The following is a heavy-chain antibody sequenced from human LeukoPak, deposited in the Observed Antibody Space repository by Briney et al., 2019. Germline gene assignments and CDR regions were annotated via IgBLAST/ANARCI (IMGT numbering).Heavy chain of an antibody. CDR2: ISSSGSTI. D-gene: IGHD5-18*01. J-gene: IGHJ4*02. Sequence: GGSLGLSCAASGFTFSDYYMSWLRQAPGKGLEWVSYISSSGSTICYADSVKGRFTISRDNGKNSLSLQMNSLRAEDTAVYYCARVEYIYGYGCWGQGTLVTVSS. CDR1: GFTFSDYY. CDR3: ARVEYIYGYGC. V-gene: IGHV3-11*01.